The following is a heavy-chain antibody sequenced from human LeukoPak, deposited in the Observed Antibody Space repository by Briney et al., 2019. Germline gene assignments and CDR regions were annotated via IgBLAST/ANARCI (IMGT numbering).Heavy chain of an antibody. CDR1: GFTFSSYW. D-gene: IGHD3-3*01. V-gene: IGHV3-7*01. Sequence: GGSLRLSCAASGFTFSSYWMSWVRQAPGKGLEWVANIKQDGSEKYYVDSVKGRLTISRDNAKNSLYLQMNSLRAEDTAVYYCARAGYYDFWSGYYPFSMDVWGQGTTVTVSS. CDR2: IKQDGSEK. J-gene: IGHJ6*02. CDR3: ARAGYYDFWSGYYPFSMDV.